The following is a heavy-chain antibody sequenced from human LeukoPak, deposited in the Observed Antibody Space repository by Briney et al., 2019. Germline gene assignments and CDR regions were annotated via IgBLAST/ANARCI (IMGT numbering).Heavy chain of an antibody. CDR1: GFIFSSYS. CDR3: ARVRAACYYGMDV. D-gene: IGHD6-25*01. J-gene: IGHJ6*02. Sequence: GGSLRLSCAASGFIFSSYSMNWVRQAPGKGLEWVSYISSSSSTIYYADSVKGRFTISRDNAKNSLYLQMNSLRAEDTAVYYCARVRAACYYGMDVWGQGTTVTVSS. CDR2: ISSSSSTI. V-gene: IGHV3-48*01.